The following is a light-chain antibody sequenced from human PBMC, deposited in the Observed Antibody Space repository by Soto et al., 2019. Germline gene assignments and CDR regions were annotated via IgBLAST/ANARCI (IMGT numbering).Light chain of an antibody. CDR2: DVT. CDR1: SSDVGSYNY. V-gene: IGLV2-14*01. CDR3: WSYTSSDTYV. J-gene: IGLJ1*01. Sequence: QSALTQPASVSGSPGQSITISCTGDSSDVGSYNYVSWYQQYPGKVPKLMIYDVTNRPSGVSNRFSGSKSGNTASLTISGLQAEDEADYYCWSYTSSDTYVFGTGTKLNVL.